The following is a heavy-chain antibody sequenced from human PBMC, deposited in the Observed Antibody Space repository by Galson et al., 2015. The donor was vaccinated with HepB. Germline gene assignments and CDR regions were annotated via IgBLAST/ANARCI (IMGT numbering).Heavy chain of an antibody. CDR3: ATSTDYYGSGSYHWFDP. J-gene: IGHJ5*02. CDR2: IYHSGST. Sequence: SETLSLTCAVSGGSISSSNWWSWVRQPPGKGLEWIGEIYHSGSTNYNPSLKSRVTISVDKSKNQFSLKLSSVTAADTAVYYCATSTDYYGSGSYHWFDPWGQGTLVTVSS. V-gene: IGHV4-4*02. D-gene: IGHD3-10*01. CDR1: GGSISSSNW.